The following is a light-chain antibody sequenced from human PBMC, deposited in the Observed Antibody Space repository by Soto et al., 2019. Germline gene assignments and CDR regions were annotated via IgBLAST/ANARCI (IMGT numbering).Light chain of an antibody. Sequence: QSALTQPASVSGSPGQSITISCTGTSSDIGNYNYVSWYQHHAGKAPKAMIYEIINRPSGVSNRFSGSKSGNTASLTISGLQAEDEAVYYCSSYTSNSIVVFGGGTKLTVL. J-gene: IGLJ2*01. CDR2: EII. CDR1: SSDIGNYNY. V-gene: IGLV2-14*01. CDR3: SSYTSNSIVV.